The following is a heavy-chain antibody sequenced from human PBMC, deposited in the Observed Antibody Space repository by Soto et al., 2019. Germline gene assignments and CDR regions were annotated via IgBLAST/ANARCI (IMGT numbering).Heavy chain of an antibody. CDR1: GGSISSSSYY. D-gene: IGHD3-16*02. Sequence: PSEILSLTCTVSGGSISSSSYYWGWIRQPPGKGLEWIGSIYYSGSTYYNPSLKSRVTISVDTSKNQFSLKLSSVTAADTAVYYCARLGVITFGGVIVGPLDYWGQGALVTVSS. CDR3: ARLGVITFGGVIVGPLDY. V-gene: IGHV4-39*01. CDR2: IYYSGST. J-gene: IGHJ4*02.